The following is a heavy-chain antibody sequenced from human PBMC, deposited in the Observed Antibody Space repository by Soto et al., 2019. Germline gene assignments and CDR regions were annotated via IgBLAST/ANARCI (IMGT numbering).Heavy chain of an antibody. J-gene: IGHJ5*02. Sequence: GGSLRLSCAGSGFTFSNYGMAWVRQAPGKGLEWVSHIVNTGVTTYYADPVKGRFTISRDNSKNTVYLQMDNLRGEDTAVYYCAIRMWLPGIDWFDPWGQGTLVTVSS. V-gene: IGHV3-23*01. CDR1: GFTFSNYG. CDR2: IVNTGVTT. D-gene: IGHD3-22*01. CDR3: AIRMWLPGIDWFDP.